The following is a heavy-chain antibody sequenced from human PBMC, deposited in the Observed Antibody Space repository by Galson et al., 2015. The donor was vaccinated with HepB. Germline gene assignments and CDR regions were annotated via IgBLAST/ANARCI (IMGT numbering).Heavy chain of an antibody. V-gene: IGHV3-33*01. Sequence: SLRLSCAASGFTFSSYGMHWVRQAPGKGLEWVAVIWDDGSNKYYADSVKGRFTISRDNSKNTLYLQMNSLRAEDTAVYYCAGEFRSIAGNKEKRTTVTTCINFWGQGALVTVSS. CDR1: GFTFSSYG. CDR3: AGEFRSIAGNKEKRTTVTTCINF. D-gene: IGHD4-11*01. J-gene: IGHJ4*02. CDR2: IWDDGSNK.